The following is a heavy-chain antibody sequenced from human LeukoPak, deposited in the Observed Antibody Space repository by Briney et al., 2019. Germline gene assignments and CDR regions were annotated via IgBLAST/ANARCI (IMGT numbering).Heavy chain of an antibody. D-gene: IGHD3-10*01. CDR1: GFTFSSYA. CDR2: ISYDGSNK. J-gene: IGHJ6*02. V-gene: IGHV3-30-3*01. Sequence: GGSLRLSCAASGFTFSSYAMHWVRQAPGKGLEWVAVISYDGSNKYYADSVKGRFTISRDNSKNTPYLQMNSLRAEDTAVYYCARDFSPGSGSYYYYGMDVWGQGTTVTVSS. CDR3: ARDFSPGSGSYYYYGMDV.